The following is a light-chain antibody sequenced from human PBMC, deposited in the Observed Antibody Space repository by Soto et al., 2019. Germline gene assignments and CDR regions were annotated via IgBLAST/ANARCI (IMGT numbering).Light chain of an antibody. CDR3: QHYGAAPWT. J-gene: IGKJ1*01. V-gene: IGKV3-20*01. CDR1: QSLSGHY. Sequence: NGLTQAPGTLSLSPGQRATLSCRASQSLSGHYVAGDQQKPGTAPRVLRDRASLRATCSSDMFSGRGSVTDFTLTSSRLEPADFAVYSCQHYGAAPWTFGQGTNVEIK. CDR2: RAS.